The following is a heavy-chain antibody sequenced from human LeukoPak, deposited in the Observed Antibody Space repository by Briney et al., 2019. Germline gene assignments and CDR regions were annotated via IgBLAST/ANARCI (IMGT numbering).Heavy chain of an antibody. CDR3: ARDSPTHPGYFQH. Sequence: ASVKVPYKASGYTFTSYGISWVRQAPGQGLEWMGRISAYNGNTNYAQKLQGRVTMTTDTSTSTAYMELRSLRSDDTAVYYCARDSPTHPGYFQHWGQGTLVTVSS. CDR2: ISAYNGNT. D-gene: IGHD3-10*01. J-gene: IGHJ1*01. V-gene: IGHV1-18*01. CDR1: GYTFTSYG.